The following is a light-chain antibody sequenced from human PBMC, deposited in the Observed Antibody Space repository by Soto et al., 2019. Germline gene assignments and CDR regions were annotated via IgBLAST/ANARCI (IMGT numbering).Light chain of an antibody. CDR2: ANY. J-gene: IGLJ1*01. CDR3: GAYDVGLRLYF. Sequence: CPGSSSNIGQSFVSWYQQFPGAAPKLLIFANYKRPSGIPERFSASKSDTSATLDISGLQTGDEADYYCGAYDVGLRLYFFGSGTRSPS. CDR1: SSNIGQSF. V-gene: IGLV1-51*01.